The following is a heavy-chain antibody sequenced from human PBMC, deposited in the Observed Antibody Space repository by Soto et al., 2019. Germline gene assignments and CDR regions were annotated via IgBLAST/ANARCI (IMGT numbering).Heavy chain of an antibody. CDR1: GGSFSGYY. Sequence: SETLSLTXAVYGGSFSGYYWSWIRQPPGKGLEWIGEINHSGSTNYNPSLKSRVTISVDTSKNQFSLKLSSVTAADTAVYYCARGYRKEWLFWGYGMDVWGQGTTVTSP. D-gene: IGHD3-3*01. CDR2: INHSGST. V-gene: IGHV4-34*01. CDR3: ARGYRKEWLFWGYGMDV. J-gene: IGHJ6*02.